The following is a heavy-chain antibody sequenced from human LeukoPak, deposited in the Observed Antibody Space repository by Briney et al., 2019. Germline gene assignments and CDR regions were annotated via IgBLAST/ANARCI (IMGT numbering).Heavy chain of an antibody. D-gene: IGHD3-22*01. CDR3: GRDSYSVVGKYDSSGYYGDS. J-gene: IGHJ4*02. CDR1: RFTFSSYA. Sequence: PGRSLRLSCAASRFTFSSYAMHWVRQAPGKGLEWVATLSYDGSIQYYPDSVKGRFTISRDNSQNTLYLQMNSLRAEDTAVYYCGRDSYSVVGKYDSSGYYGDSWGQGTLVTVSS. V-gene: IGHV3-30*04. CDR2: LSYDGSIQ.